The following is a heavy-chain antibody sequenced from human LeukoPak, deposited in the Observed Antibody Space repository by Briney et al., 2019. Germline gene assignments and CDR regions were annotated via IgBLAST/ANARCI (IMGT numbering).Heavy chain of an antibody. CDR2: IYYSGST. V-gene: IGHV4-59*01. J-gene: IGHJ6*03. CDR1: GGSISSYY. CDR3: ARVIRGYYYYMDV. Sequence: SETLSLTCTVSGGSISSYYWSWIRQPPGKGLEWIGYIYYSGSTNYNPSLKSRVTISVDTSKNQFSLKLSSVTAADTAVYYCARVIRGYYYYMDVWGKGTTVTVSS. D-gene: IGHD3-16*01.